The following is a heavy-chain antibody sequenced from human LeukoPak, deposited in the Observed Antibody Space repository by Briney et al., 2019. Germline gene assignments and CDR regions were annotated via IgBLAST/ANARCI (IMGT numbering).Heavy chain of an antibody. CDR2: IYYSGST. Sequence: SETLSPTSTVSGVSISTYYWSWIGQPPGQGLESIGYIYYSGSTNYSASLKSRVTISVDTSKNQFSLKLSSVTAADTAVYYCASGFDRFDYWGQGTLVTVSS. J-gene: IGHJ4*02. CDR1: GVSISTYY. CDR3: ASGFDRFDY. D-gene: IGHD3-10*01. V-gene: IGHV4-59*01.